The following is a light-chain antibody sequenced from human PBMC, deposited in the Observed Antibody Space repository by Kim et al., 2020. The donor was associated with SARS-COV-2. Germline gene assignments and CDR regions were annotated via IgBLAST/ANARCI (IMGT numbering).Light chain of an antibody. V-gene: IGKV3-20*01. CDR1: QSVSSSY. CDR2: GAS. CDR3: QQYGSSPLIT. Sequence: AGESATLSCRASQSVSSSYLAWYQQKPGQAPRLLIYGASSRATGVPDRFSGSGSGTDFTLIISRLEPEDFAVYYCQQYGSSPLITFGQGTRLEIK. J-gene: IGKJ5*01.